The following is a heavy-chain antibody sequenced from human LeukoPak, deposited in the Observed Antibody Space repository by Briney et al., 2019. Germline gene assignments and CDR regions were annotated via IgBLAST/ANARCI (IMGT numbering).Heavy chain of an antibody. V-gene: IGHV3-30*04. J-gene: IGHJ6*03. CDR3: ARDRADDYDFWSGYLNYMDV. D-gene: IGHD3-3*01. Sequence: GGSLRLSCAASGFTFRSYAMHWVRQAPGKGLEWEAAISYDGSNKKYADSVKGRFTISRDNSKNTLYLQMNSLRAEDTAVYYCARDRADDYDFWSGYLNYMDVWGKGTTVTVSS. CDR1: GFTFRSYA. CDR2: ISYDGSNK.